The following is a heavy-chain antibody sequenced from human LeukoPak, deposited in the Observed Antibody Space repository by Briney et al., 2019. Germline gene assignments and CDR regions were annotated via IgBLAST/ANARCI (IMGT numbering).Heavy chain of an antibody. CDR3: TRPHSRGREILN. D-gene: IGHD3-10*01. CDR1: GFGVTNNY. Sequence: GGSLRLSCAASGFGVTNNYMCWVRQAPGKGLEFVSLICSVASTYYVDSVKGRFTISRDDSKNTVFLQMNSLGPEDTAIYFCTRPHSRGREILNWGQGALVTVSS. J-gene: IGHJ1*01. V-gene: IGHV3-53*01. CDR2: ICSVAST.